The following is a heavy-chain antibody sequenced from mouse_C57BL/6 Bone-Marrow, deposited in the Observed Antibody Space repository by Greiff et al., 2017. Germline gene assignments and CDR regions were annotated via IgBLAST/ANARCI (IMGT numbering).Heavy chain of an antibody. CDR2: SRNKANDYTT. Sequence: EVHLVDSGGGLVQSGRSLRLSCATSGFTFSDFYMEWVRQAPGKGLEWIAASRNKANDYTTEYSASVKGRFIVSRDTSQSILYLQMNALRAEDTAIYYCARDATGPFDYWGQGTTLTVSS. D-gene: IGHD4-1*01. CDR3: ARDATGPFDY. CDR1: GFTFSDFY. J-gene: IGHJ2*01. V-gene: IGHV7-1*01.